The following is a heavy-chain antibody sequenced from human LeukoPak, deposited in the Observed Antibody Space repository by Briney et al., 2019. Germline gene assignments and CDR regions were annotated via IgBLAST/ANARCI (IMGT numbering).Heavy chain of an antibody. D-gene: IGHD3-3*01. Sequence: GGSLRLSCAASGFTFDDYAMHWVRQAPGKGLEWVSLISGDGGSTYYADSAKGRFTISRDNSKNSLYLQMNSLRTEDTALYYCAKDIFPTYYDFWSGWLDYWGQETLVTVSS. CDR2: ISGDGGST. CDR3: AKDIFPTYYDFWSGWLDY. J-gene: IGHJ4*02. CDR1: GFTFDDYA. V-gene: IGHV3-43*02.